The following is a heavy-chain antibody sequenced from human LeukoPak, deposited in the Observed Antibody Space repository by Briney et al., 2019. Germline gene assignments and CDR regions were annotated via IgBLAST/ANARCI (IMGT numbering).Heavy chain of an antibody. CDR2: IYYTGST. V-gene: IGHV4-59*01. D-gene: IGHD2-2*01. Sequence: SETLSLTCTVSGDSINNYYWSWIRQSPGKGLEWLGYIYYTGSTDYNPSLKSRVTISVDTSKNQFSLKLSSVTAADTAVYYCARGRYCSSTSCYGFDPWGQGTLVTVSS. CDR1: GDSINNYY. CDR3: ARGRYCSSTSCYGFDP. J-gene: IGHJ5*02.